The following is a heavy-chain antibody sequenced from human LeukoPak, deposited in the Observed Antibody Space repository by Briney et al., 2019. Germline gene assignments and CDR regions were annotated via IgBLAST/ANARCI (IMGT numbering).Heavy chain of an antibody. J-gene: IGHJ4*02. CDR3: ARRSGWLDY. CDR1: GGSISSYY. D-gene: IGHD6-19*01. Sequence: SETLSLTCTVSGGSISSYYWSWVRQPPGKGLEWIGEINHGGSTNYNPSLKSRVTISVDTSKNQFSLKLSSVTAADTAVYYCARRSGWLDYWGQGTLVTVSS. CDR2: INHGGST. V-gene: IGHV4-34*01.